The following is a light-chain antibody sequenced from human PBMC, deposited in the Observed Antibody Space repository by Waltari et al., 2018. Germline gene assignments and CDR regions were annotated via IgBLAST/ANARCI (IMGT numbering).Light chain of an antibody. V-gene: IGLV3-1*01. CDR3: QAWDSSTDVV. Sequence: SYELTQPPSVSVSPGQTATITCSGDKVGETYASWYQQTSGQSPVLVIHQDSTRPSGIPERFSGSNSGNTATLTISGTQPMDEGDYYCQAWDSSTDVVFGGGTKLTVL. CDR2: QDS. CDR1: KVGETY. J-gene: IGLJ2*01.